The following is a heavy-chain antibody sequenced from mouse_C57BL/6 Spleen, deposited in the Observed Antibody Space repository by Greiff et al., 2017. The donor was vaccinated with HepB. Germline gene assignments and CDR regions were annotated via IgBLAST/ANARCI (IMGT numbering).Heavy chain of an antibody. CDR1: GYTFTSYD. J-gene: IGHJ3*01. V-gene: IGHV1-85*01. CDR2: IYPRDGST. D-gene: IGHD1-1*01. CDR3: ADYYGSSYLGY. Sequence: QVQLKQSGPELVKPGASVKLSCKASGYTFTSYDINWVKQRPGQGLEWIGWIYPRDGSTNYNEKFKGKATLTVDTSSSTAYMELHSLTSEDSAVYFCADYYGSSYLGYWGQGTLVTVSA.